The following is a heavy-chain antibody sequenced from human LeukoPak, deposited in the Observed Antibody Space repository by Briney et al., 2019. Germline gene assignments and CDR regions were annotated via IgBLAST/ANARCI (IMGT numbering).Heavy chain of an antibody. J-gene: IGHJ4*02. CDR2: IKSKTDGGTT. CDR3: TLRYFDWLAPTFDY. D-gene: IGHD3-9*01. Sequence: GGSLRLSCAASGFTFSNAWMSWVRQAPGKGLEWVGRIKSKTDGGTTDYAAPVKGRFTISRDDSKNTLYLQMNSLKTEDTAVYYCTLRYFDWLAPTFDYWGQGTLVTVSS. CDR1: GFTFSNAW. V-gene: IGHV3-15*01.